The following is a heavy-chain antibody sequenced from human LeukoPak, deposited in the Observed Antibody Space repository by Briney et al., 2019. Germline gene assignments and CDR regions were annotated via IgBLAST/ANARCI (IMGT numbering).Heavy chain of an antibody. CDR3: ARRGSFNWFDP. CDR1: GGSISNYY. CDR2: IYYSGTT. Sequence: PSETLSLTCTVSGGSISNYYWNWIRQPPGKGLEWIGYIYYSGTTNYNPSLKSRVTISVDTSKNQSSLKLSSVTAADTAVYYCARRGSFNWFDPWGQGTLVTVSS. V-gene: IGHV4-59*01. J-gene: IGHJ5*02. D-gene: IGHD3-10*01.